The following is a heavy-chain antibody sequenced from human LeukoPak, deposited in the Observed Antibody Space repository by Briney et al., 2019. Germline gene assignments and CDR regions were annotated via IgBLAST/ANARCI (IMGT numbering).Heavy chain of an antibody. J-gene: IGHJ4*02. V-gene: IGHV3-13*01. D-gene: IGHD1-1*01. CDR3: ARVAKERVGGVYYFDY. CDR1: GFAFSSYD. CDR2: IGHAGDT. Sequence: GGSLRLSCAASGFAFSSYDMHWVRQVSGKGLEWVSAIGHAGDTYYADSVKGRFTISREDAKNYFFLQMNSLRAGDTAVYYCARVAKERVGGVYYFDYWGQGTLVTVSS.